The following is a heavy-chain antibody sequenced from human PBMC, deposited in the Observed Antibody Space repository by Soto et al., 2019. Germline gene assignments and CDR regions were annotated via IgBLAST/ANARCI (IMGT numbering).Heavy chain of an antibody. J-gene: IGHJ4*02. V-gene: IGHV3-23*01. CDR1: GFTFSSYA. CDR2: ISGSGGST. CDR3: AKFRGGGIAVAGTSSD. Sequence: GGSLRLSCAASGFTFSSYAMSWVRQAPGKGLEWVSAISGSGGSTYYADSVKGRITISRDNSKNTLYLQMNSLRAEDKAVYYCAKFRGGGIAVAGTSSDWGQGTLVTVSS. D-gene: IGHD6-19*01.